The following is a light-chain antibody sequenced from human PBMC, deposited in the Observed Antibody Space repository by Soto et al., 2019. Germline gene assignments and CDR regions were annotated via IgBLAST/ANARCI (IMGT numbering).Light chain of an antibody. CDR2: GPS. CDR3: QQYNNWPPWT. CDR1: QSVSSN. J-gene: IGKJ1*01. V-gene: IGKV3-15*01. Sequence: EIVMTQPPATLSVSPGQRATLSCRASQSVSSNLAWYQQKPGQAPRLLIYGPSTRATGIPARFSGSGSGTEFTLTISSLQSEDFAVYYCQQYNNWPPWTFAQGTKVEIK.